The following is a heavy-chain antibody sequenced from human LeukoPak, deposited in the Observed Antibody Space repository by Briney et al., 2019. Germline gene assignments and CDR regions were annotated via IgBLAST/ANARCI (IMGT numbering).Heavy chain of an antibody. V-gene: IGHV3-48*03. CDR1: GFTFSSYE. CDR3: AKGGPFSTSSQKYFDP. CDR2: ISSSGSTI. J-gene: IGHJ5*02. D-gene: IGHD6-6*01. Sequence: GGSLRLSCAASGFTFSSYEMNWVRQAPGKGLEWVSYISSSGSTIYYADSVKGRFTISRDNAKNSLYLQLNSLRAEDTAVFYCAKGGPFSTSSQKYFDPWGQGSLVIVS.